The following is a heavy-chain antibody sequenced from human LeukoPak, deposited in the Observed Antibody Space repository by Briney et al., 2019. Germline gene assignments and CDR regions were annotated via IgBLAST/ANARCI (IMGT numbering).Heavy chain of an antibody. D-gene: IGHD3-22*01. CDR2: IRYDGSNK. V-gene: IGHV3-30*02. CDR1: GFTFRSYG. CDR3: AKDTGAYYDSSGYYDY. J-gene: IGHJ4*02. Sequence: GGSLRLSCAASGFTFRSYGMHWVRQAPGKGLEWVAFIRYDGSNKYYADSVKGRFTISRDNSKNTLYLQMNSLRAEDTAVYYCAKDTGAYYDSSGYYDYWGQGTLVTVYS.